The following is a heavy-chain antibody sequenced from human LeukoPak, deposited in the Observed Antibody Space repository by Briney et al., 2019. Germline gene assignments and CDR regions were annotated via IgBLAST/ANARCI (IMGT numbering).Heavy chain of an antibody. CDR3: ARETVTTSGVDFDY. CDR2: IIPIFGTA. J-gene: IGHJ4*02. D-gene: IGHD4-11*01. Sequence: SVKVSCKASGGTFSSYAISWVRQAPGQGLEWMGGIIPIFGTANYAQKFQGRVTITADKSTSTAYMGLSSLRSEDTAVYYCARETVTTSGVDFDYWGQGTLVTVSS. V-gene: IGHV1-69*06. CDR1: GGTFSSYA.